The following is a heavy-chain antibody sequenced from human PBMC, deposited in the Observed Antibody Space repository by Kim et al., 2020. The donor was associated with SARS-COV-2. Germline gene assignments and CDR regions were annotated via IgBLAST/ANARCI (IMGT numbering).Heavy chain of an antibody. D-gene: IGHD3-10*01. CDR3: ASSRLLWFGELLYRWRFGFDY. CDR1: GGSISSGGYY. J-gene: IGHJ4*02. Sequence: SETLSLTCTVSGGSISSGGYYWSWIRQHPGKGLEWIGYIYYSGSTYYNPSLKSRVTISVDTSKNQFSLKLSSVTAADTAVYYCASSRLLWFGELLYRWRFGFDYWGQGTLVTVSS. V-gene: IGHV4-31*03. CDR2: IYYSGST.